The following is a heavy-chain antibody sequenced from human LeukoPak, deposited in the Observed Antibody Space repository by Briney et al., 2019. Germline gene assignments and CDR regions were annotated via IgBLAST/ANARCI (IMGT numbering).Heavy chain of an antibody. D-gene: IGHD3-3*01. CDR2: ISAYNGNT. CDR1: GYTFTSYG. CDR3: ARNPYSYYDFWSGSPTKYYFDY. V-gene: IGHV1-18*01. Sequence: ASVKVSCKASGYTFTSYGISWVRQAPGQGLEWMGWISAYNGNTNYAQKLQGRVTMTTDTSTSTAYMELRSLRSDDTAVNYCARNPYSYYDFWSGSPTKYYFDYWGQGTLVTVSS. J-gene: IGHJ4*02.